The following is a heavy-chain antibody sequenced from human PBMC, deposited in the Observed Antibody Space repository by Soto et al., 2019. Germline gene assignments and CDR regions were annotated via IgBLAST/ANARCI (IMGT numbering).Heavy chain of an antibody. CDR2: IYSGGST. V-gene: IGHV3-66*01. CDR1: GFTVSSNY. Sequence: EVQLVESGGGLVQPGGSLRLSCAASGFTVSSNYMSWVRQAPGKGLEWVSVIYSGGSTYYADSVKGRFTISRDNSKNTLYLQMNSLRAEDTAVYYCARDFRASNRYYYYYYYMDVWGKGTTVTVSS. J-gene: IGHJ6*03. CDR3: ARDFRASNRYYYYYYYMDV. D-gene: IGHD4-4*01.